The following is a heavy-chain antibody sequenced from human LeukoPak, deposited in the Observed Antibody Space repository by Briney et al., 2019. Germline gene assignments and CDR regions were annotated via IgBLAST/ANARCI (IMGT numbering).Heavy chain of an antibody. CDR2: VSPGDSDT. J-gene: IGHJ4*02. CDR1: GYSFTTYR. V-gene: IGHV5-51*01. D-gene: IGHD3-22*01. Sequence: GESLQISCKGSGYSFTTYRIGWVRQMPGKGLEWMGVVSPGDSDTRYSPSFQGQVTISADKSISTAYPQWSSLKASDTAMYYCARHLDDSSGYYYRTMYYFDYWGQGTLVTVSS. CDR3: ARHLDDSSGYYYRTMYYFDY.